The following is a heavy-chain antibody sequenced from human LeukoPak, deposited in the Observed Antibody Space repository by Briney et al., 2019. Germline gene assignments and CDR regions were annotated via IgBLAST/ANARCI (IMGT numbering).Heavy chain of an antibody. CDR3: TRISIKEPEDS. J-gene: IGHJ4*02. V-gene: IGHV3-7*01. CDR1: GFTLSTYW. Sequence: GGSLRLSCAASGFTLSTYWMSWVRQAPGKGLEWVANIKQDGSEKYYVDSVKGRFTISRDDTKNSVFLQMNSLRDEDTAVYYCTRISIKEPEDSWGQGTLVTVSS. D-gene: IGHD1-14*01. CDR2: IKQDGSEK.